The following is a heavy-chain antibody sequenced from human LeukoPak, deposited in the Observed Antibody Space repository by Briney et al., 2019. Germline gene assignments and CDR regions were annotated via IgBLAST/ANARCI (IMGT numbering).Heavy chain of an antibody. Sequence: SETLSLTCAVSGGSISSGGYSWSWIRQPPGKGLEWIGYIYYSGSTNYNPSLKSRVTISVDTSKNQFSLKLSSVTAADTAVYYCARDNWNYGSSMDVWGQGTTVTVSS. V-gene: IGHV4-61*08. CDR1: GGSISSGGYS. CDR2: IYYSGST. CDR3: ARDNWNYGSSMDV. J-gene: IGHJ6*02. D-gene: IGHD1-7*01.